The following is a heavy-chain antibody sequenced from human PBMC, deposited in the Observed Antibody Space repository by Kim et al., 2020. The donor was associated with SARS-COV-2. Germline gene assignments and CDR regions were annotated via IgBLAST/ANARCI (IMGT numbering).Heavy chain of an antibody. CDR2: IFHSGTT. CDR1: GHVISSSNW. J-gene: IGHJ4*02. V-gene: IGHV4-4*02. D-gene: IGHD2-15*01. CDR3: ARGGNFGGTGLGFDY. Sequence: SETLSLTCAVSGHVISSSNWWTWVRQPPGKGLEWIGEIFHSGTTNYNASLSSRVSISVDTSKNHFSLNLKSVTAADTAVYYCARGGNFGGTGLGFDYWGQGTLVTVSS.